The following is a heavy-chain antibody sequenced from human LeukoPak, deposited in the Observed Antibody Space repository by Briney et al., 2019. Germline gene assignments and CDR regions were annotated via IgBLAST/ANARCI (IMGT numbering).Heavy chain of an antibody. CDR2: IYYSGST. V-gene: IGHV4-30-4*08. CDR1: GGSISSSSYY. D-gene: IGHD3-16*01. CDR3: ARDRGGYGDFDY. Sequence: SETLSLTCTVSGGSISSSSYYWGWIRQPPGEGLDWIGYIYYSGSTYYNPSLKSRVTISVDTSKNQFSLKLSSVTAADTAVYYCARDRGGYGDFDYWGQGTLVTVSS. J-gene: IGHJ4*02.